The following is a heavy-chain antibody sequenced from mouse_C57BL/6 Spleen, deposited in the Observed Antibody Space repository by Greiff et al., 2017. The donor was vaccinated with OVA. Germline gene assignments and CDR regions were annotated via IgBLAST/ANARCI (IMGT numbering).Heavy chain of an antibody. CDR2: IHPNSGST. CDR1: GYTFTSYW. D-gene: IGHD2-2*01. CDR3: AREGLWLRRDWYFDV. Sequence: QVQLQQPGAELVKPGASVKLSCKASGYTFTSYWMHWVKQRPGQGLEWIGMIHPNSGSTNYNEKFKSKATLTVDKSSSTAYMQLSSLTSEDSAVYYCAREGLWLRRDWYFDVWGTGTTVTVSS. V-gene: IGHV1-64*01. J-gene: IGHJ1*03.